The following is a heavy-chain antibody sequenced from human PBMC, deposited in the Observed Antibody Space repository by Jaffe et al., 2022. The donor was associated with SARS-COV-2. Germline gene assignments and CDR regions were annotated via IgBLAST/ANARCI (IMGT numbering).Heavy chain of an antibody. CDR2: IYPGDSDT. CDR1: GYSFTSYW. V-gene: IGHV5-51*01. J-gene: IGHJ6*02. CDR3: ARSYYYDSSGYYIYYGMDV. D-gene: IGHD3-22*01. Sequence: EVQLVQSGAEVKKPGESLKISCKGSGYSFTSYWIGWVRQMPGKGLEWMGIIYPGDSDTRYSPSFQGQVTISADKSISTAYLQWSSLKASDTAMYYCARSYYYDSSGYYIYYGMDVWGQGTTVTVSS.